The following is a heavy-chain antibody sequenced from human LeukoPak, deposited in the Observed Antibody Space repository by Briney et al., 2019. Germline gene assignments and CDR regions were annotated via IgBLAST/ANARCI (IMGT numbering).Heavy chain of an antibody. D-gene: IGHD3-3*01. CDR1: GGSISSGGYS. CDR3: ARGIYYDFWSGYRGVGWFDP. V-gene: IGHV4-30-2*01. CDR2: TYHSGST. J-gene: IGHJ5*02. Sequence: SETLSLTCAVSGGSISSGGYSWSWIRQPPGKGLEWIGYTYHSGSTYYNPSLKSRVNISVDRSKNQFSLKLSSVTAADTAVYYCARGIYYDFWSGYRGVGWFDPWGQGTLVTVSS.